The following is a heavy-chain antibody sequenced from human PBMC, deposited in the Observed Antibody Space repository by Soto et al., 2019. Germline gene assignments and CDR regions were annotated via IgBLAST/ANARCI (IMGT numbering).Heavy chain of an antibody. CDR3: ARTGHSGSYDY. CDR1: GYTFTNYG. Sequence: ASVKVSCKASGYTFTNYGIHWVRQAPGQRLEWMGWINAGNGDTKYSENFQGRVTITRDTSASTVYLDLSSLSSEDTAFYYCARTGHSGSYDYWSQGTLVTVSS. J-gene: IGHJ4*02. CDR2: INAGNGDT. V-gene: IGHV1-3*01. D-gene: IGHD3-22*01.